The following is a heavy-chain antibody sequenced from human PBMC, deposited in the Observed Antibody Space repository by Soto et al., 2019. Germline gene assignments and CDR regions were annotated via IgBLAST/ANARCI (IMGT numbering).Heavy chain of an antibody. V-gene: IGHV3-30*18. CDR1: GFTFSSYG. D-gene: IGHD6-19*01. Sequence: VQLVESGGGLVKPGGSLRLSCAASGFTFSSYGMHWVRQAPGKGLEWVAVISYDGSNKYYADSVKGRFTISRDNSKNTLYLQMNSLRAEDTAVYYCAKDQSSGYLDYWGQGTLVTVSS. CDR2: ISYDGSNK. J-gene: IGHJ4*02. CDR3: AKDQSSGYLDY.